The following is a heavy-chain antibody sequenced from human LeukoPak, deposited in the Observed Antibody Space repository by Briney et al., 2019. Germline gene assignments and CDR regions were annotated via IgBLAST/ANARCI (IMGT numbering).Heavy chain of an antibody. CDR2: IKQDGSEK. CDR1: GFTFSTYR. D-gene: IGHD2-15*01. CDR3: AKDWRRIVVVGPITRHGNYMDV. J-gene: IGHJ6*03. Sequence: GGSLRLSCAASGFTFSTYRMSWVRQAPGKGLEWVANIKQDGSEKHYVDSVKGRFTISRDNAKNSLYLQMNSLRPEDTAVYYCAKDWRRIVVVGPITRHGNYMDVWGKGTTVTISS. V-gene: IGHV3-7*01.